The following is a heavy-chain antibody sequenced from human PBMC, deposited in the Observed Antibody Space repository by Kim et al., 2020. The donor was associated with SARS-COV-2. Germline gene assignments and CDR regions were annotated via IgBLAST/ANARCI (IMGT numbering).Heavy chain of an antibody. CDR2: INAGNGNT. Sequence: ASVKVYCKASGYTFTSYAMHWVRQADGQRLEWMGWINAGNGNTKYSQKVQGRVTITRDTSASTAYMELRSLRSEDTAVYYCARVGIAAAGRGVFDYWGQGTLVTVSS. V-gene: IGHV1-3*01. CDR1: GYTFTSYA. CDR3: ARVGIAAAGRGVFDY. J-gene: IGHJ4*02. D-gene: IGHD6-13*01.